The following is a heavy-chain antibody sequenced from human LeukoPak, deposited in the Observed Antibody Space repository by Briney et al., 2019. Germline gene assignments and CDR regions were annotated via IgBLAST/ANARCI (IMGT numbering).Heavy chain of an antibody. J-gene: IGHJ4*02. CDR2: INHSGST. V-gene: IGHV4-34*01. Sequence: SETLSLTCAVYGGSFGDYYWSWIRQPPGKGLEWIGDINHSGSTNYNPSLKSRVTISVGTSKNQVSLKLSSVTAADTAVYYCAATEITIFGVTYDYWGQGTLVTVSS. D-gene: IGHD3-3*01. CDR1: GGSFGDYY. CDR3: AATEITIFGVTYDY.